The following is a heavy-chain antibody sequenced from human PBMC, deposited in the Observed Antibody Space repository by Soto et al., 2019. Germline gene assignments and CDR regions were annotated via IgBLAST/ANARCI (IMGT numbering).Heavy chain of an antibody. V-gene: IGHV4-34*01. CDR3: ARVGYGYADFDS. D-gene: IGHD5-18*01. Sequence: QVQLQQWGAGLLKPSETLSLTCAVYGGSFSGYYWSWIRQPPGKGLEWIGEINHSGSTNYNPSLKSRVTIPVDTSKDQFSPKLSSVTAADTAVYYCARVGYGYADFDSWGQGTLVTVSS. J-gene: IGHJ4*02. CDR2: INHSGST. CDR1: GGSFSGYY.